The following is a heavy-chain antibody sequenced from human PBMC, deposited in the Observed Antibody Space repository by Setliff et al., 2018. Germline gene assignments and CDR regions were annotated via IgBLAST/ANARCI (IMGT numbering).Heavy chain of an antibody. CDR1: GLTLINNG. Sequence: GGSLRLSCAASGLTLINNGMHWVRQAPGKGLEWVAAIWFDGSNHYYVDSVKGRFIISRDNSKNTLYLQMNSLRAEDTAVYFCAKESGAHYFYYYYMDVWGKGTTVTVSS. D-gene: IGHD2-15*01. J-gene: IGHJ6*03. CDR2: IWFDGSNH. CDR3: AKESGAHYFYYYYMDV. V-gene: IGHV3-33*06.